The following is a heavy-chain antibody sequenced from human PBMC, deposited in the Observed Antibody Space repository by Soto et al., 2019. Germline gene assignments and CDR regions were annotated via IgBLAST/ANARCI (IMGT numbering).Heavy chain of an antibody. D-gene: IGHD6-6*01. CDR1: SGSFSGYY. CDR2: ISQSGNT. J-gene: IGHJ4*02. CDR3: ARAPKVSGSSQTRPDF. Sequence: SETLSLTCSIYSGSFSGYYWRWIRQPAGKGLEWIGEISQSGNTNYSPSLKSRVSISIDTSKKQFSLNLASVSAADTAVYYCARAPKVSGSSQTRPDFWRQGTLVT. V-gene: IGHV4-34*01.